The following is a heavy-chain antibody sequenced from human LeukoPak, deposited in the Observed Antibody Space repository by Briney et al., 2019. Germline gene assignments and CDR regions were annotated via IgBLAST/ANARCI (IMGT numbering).Heavy chain of an antibody. D-gene: IGHD3-10*01. Sequence: GASAKVSCKASGGTFSSYAISWVRQAPGQGLEWMGGIIPIFGTANYAQKFQGRVTTTTDESTSTAYMELSSLRSEDTAVYYCARVDTMVRGVIMLGFAFDIWGQGTMVTVSS. CDR1: GGTFSSYA. V-gene: IGHV1-69*05. CDR2: IIPIFGTA. J-gene: IGHJ3*02. CDR3: ARVDTMVRGVIMLGFAFDI.